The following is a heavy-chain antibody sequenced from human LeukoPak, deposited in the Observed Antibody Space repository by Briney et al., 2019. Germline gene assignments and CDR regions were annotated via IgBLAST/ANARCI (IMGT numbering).Heavy chain of an antibody. CDR3: ATGEVLQFDY. Sequence: SETLSLTCTVSGGSISSSSYYWGGIRQPPGKGLEWIGSIYYSGSTYYNPSLKSRVTISVDTSKNQFSLKLSSVTAADTAVYYCATGEVLQFDYWGQGTLVTVSS. CDR2: IYYSGST. V-gene: IGHV4-39*01. J-gene: IGHJ4*02. CDR1: GGSISSSSYY. D-gene: IGHD3-10*01.